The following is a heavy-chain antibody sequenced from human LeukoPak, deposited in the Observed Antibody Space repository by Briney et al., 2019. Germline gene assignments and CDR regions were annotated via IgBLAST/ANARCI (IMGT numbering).Heavy chain of an antibody. D-gene: IGHD3-3*01. J-gene: IGHJ5*02. CDR3: ASERNDDFWRGYFSFDT. CDR2: LYGSGGTT. CDR1: GVNFIKIA. Sequence: GGSLRLSCVASGVNFIKIAMNWVRLTPEKGLEWVSALYGSGGTTYYAVSVQGRFTISRDNAHNTVYLQMNNLRVEDTAIYYCASERNDDFWRGYFSFDTWGQGTRVTVSS. V-gene: IGHV3-23*01.